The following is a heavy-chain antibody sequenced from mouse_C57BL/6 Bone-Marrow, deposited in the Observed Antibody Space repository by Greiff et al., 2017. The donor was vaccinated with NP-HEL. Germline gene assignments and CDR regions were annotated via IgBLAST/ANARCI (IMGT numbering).Heavy chain of an antibody. CDR2: FYPGSGSI. D-gene: IGHD1-1*01. V-gene: IGHV1-62-2*01. J-gene: IGHJ3*01. CDR1: GYTFTEYT. Sequence: QVQLQQSGAELVKPGASVKLSCKASGYTFTEYTIHWVKQRSGQGLEWIGWFYPGSGSIKYNEKFKDKATLTADKSSSTVYMELSRLTSEDSAVYFCARHEGRLTTVVEGAWFAYWGQGTLVTVSA. CDR3: ARHEGRLTTVVEGAWFAY.